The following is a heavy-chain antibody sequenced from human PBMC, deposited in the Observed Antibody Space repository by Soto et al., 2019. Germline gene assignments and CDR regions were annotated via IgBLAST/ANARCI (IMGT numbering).Heavy chain of an antibody. CDR3: AKDGGHGARMHICGMDV. J-gene: IGHJ6*02. CDR1: GYPFTKFG. D-gene: IGHD1-26*01. Sequence: QPQLVQSGVELKKPGASVRVSCKASGYPFTKFGINWVRQAPGQGLGWMGWISGHSGGTKYGPKFRDRLTMFTDTSSKTAYMELMSLKSDDTAVYYCAKDGGHGARMHICGMDVWCQGTTVTVSS. V-gene: IGHV1-18*01. CDR2: ISGHSGGT.